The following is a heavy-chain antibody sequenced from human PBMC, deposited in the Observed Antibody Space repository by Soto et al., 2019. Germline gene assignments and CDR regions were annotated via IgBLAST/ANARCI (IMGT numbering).Heavy chain of an antibody. CDR2: IIPILGIA. CDR1: GGTFSSYT. J-gene: IGHJ3*02. D-gene: IGHD2-2*01. CDR3: AREYQLLGDAFDI. Sequence: QVQLVQSGAEVKKPGSSVKVSCTASGGTFSSYTISWVRQAPGQGLEWMGRIIPILGIANYAQKFQGRVTITADKSTSTAYMELSSLRSEDTAVYYCAREYQLLGDAFDIWGQGTMVTVSS. V-gene: IGHV1-69*02.